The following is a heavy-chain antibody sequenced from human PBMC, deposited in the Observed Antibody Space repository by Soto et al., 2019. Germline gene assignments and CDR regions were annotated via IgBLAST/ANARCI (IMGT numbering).Heavy chain of an antibody. V-gene: IGHV1-46*03. CDR2: INPSGGST. CDR3: ARDPFTMVRGVIGYYMDV. Sequence: DSVKGSCNASGYTFTSYDMHWVRQAPGQGLEWMGIINPSGGSTSYAQKFQGRVTMTRDTSTSTVYMELSSLRSEDTAVYYCARDPFTMVRGVIGYYMDVWGKGTTVTVSS. D-gene: IGHD3-10*01. CDR1: GYTFTSYD. J-gene: IGHJ6*03.